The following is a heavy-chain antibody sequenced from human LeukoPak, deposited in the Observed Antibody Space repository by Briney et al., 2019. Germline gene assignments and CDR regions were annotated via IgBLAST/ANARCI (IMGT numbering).Heavy chain of an antibody. D-gene: IGHD5-18*01. CDR1: GGSISSYY. CDR2: IYYSGST. CDR3: ATALRAGYSYGYLDY. V-gene: IGHV4-59*01. J-gene: IGHJ4*01. Sequence: SETLSLTCTVSGGSISSYYWSWIRQPPGKGLEWIGYIYYSGSTNYNPSLKSRVTISVDTSKNQFSLKLSSVTAADTAVYYCATALRAGYSYGYLDYWGQEPWSPSPQ.